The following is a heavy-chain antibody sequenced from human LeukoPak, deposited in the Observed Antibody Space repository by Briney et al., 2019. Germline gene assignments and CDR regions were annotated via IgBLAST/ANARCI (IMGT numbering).Heavy chain of an antibody. Sequence: ASVKVSCKASGYTFTSYDINWVRQATGQGLEWMGWMNPNSGNTGYAQKFQGRVTMTRNTSISTAYMELSSLTSEDTAVYYCARGSRIAARPSYYYYMDVWGKGTTVTVSS. CDR2: MNPNSGNT. V-gene: IGHV1-8*01. CDR3: ARGSRIAARPSYYYYMDV. J-gene: IGHJ6*03. D-gene: IGHD6-6*01. CDR1: GYTFTSYD.